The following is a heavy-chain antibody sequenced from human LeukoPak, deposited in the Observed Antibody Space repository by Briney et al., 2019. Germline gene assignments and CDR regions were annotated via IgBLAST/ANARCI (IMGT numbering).Heavy chain of an antibody. D-gene: IGHD5-24*01. Sequence: PGGSLRLSCTASGFTFSNYDMTWVRQAPGKGLEWVSSISATTIYTFSADSVRGRFTISRDNVENSLYLQMNNLRGEDTGVYFCARIGFGRDAYNSFDFWGQGTLVTVSS. V-gene: IGHV3-21*01. CDR3: ARIGFGRDAYNSFDF. CDR2: ISATTIYT. CDR1: GFTFSNYD. J-gene: IGHJ4*02.